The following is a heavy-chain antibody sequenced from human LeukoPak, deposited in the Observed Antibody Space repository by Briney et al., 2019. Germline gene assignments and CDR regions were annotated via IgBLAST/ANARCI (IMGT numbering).Heavy chain of an antibody. Sequence: PGGTLRLSCVGSGFTFSSNGTQWVRQAPGKGLEWVAVVAADGGHKVYSDSVKGRFSMSRDSSKNTAFLQMDSLGAEDAAVYFCAREHSHNNWFFDLWGPGTPVTVSS. D-gene: IGHD5-18*01. CDR1: GFTFSSNG. V-gene: IGHV3-30*03. CDR3: AREHSHNNWFFDL. CDR2: VAADGGHK. J-gene: IGHJ2*01.